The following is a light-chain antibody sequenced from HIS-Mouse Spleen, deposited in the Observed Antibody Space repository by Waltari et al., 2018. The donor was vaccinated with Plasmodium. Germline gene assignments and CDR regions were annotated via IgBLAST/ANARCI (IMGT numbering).Light chain of an antibody. CDR3: HQRSSLPP. V-gene: IGKV6-21*01. Sequence: EIVLTQSPDFQSVTPNEKVTITCRASQSIGSSLHWYQQKPDQSPKLRIKYAPQSFSRVASRFSGSGAGTDFTLTINSLEAEDAATYYCHQRSSLPPFGQGTKVEIK. J-gene: IGKJ1*01. CDR1: QSIGSS. CDR2: YAP.